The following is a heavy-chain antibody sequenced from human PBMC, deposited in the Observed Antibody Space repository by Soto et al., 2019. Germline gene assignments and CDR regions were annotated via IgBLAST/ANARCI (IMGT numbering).Heavy chain of an antibody. CDR2: IYYSGST. V-gene: IGHV4-39*01. CDR1: GGSISSSSYY. J-gene: IGHJ4*02. Sequence: QLQLQESGPGLVKPSETLSLTCTVSGGSISSSSYYWGWIRQPPGKGLEWIGSIYYSGSTYYNPSLKSRVTISVDTSKNQFSLKLSSVTAADTAVYYCARLAPEESVPAAAATLDYWGQGTLVTVSS. D-gene: IGHD2-2*01. CDR3: ARLAPEESVPAAAATLDY.